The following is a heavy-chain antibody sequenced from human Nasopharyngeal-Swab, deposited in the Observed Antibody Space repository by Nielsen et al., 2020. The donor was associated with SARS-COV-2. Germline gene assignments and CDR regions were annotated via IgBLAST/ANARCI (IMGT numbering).Heavy chain of an antibody. V-gene: IGHV3-23*01. CDR3: AKRQLLPTGAFDI. CDR1: GFTFSSYA. J-gene: IGHJ3*02. Sequence: ESLKISCAASGFTFSSYAMSWVRQAPGKGLEWVSTISGSGGSTYYADSVKGRFTISRDNSKNTPYLQMNSLRAEDTAVYYCAKRQLLPTGAFDIWGQGTMVTVSS. D-gene: IGHD2-2*01. CDR2: ISGSGGST.